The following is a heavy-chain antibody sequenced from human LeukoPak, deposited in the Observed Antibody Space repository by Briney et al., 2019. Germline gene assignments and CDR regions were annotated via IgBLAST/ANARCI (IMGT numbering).Heavy chain of an antibody. Sequence: ASVKVSCKASGYTCTSYDINWVRQATGQGLEWMGWMNPNSGNTGYAQKFQGRVTMTRNTSISTAYMELGSLRSEDTAVYYCARGSAPDLLWFGELLYYNWFDPWGQGTLVTVSS. V-gene: IGHV1-8*01. CDR2: MNPNSGNT. J-gene: IGHJ5*02. CDR3: ARGSAPDLLWFGELLYYNWFDP. D-gene: IGHD3-10*01. CDR1: GYTCTSYD.